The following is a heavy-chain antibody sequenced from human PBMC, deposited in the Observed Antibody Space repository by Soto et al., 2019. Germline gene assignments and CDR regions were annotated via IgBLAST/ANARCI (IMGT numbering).Heavy chain of an antibody. D-gene: IGHD5-12*01. CDR3: ATDFQSTIGSDS. J-gene: IGHJ4*02. V-gene: IGHV1-69*02. CDR1: GGTFSTDI. Sequence: QVQLVQSGAEVKKPGSSVKVSCKASGGTFSTDIISWVRQAPGQGREWMGRIIPILGVTNFAQKFLGRVTITADKSTSTAYMELSSLRSEDTAVYYCATDFQSTIGSDSWGQGTLVTVSS. CDR2: IIPILGVT.